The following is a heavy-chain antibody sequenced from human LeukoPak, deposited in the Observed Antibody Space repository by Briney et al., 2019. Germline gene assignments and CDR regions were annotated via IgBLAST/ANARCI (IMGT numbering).Heavy chain of an antibody. Sequence: GGSLRLSCAASGFTFSSYWMSWVRQAPGKGLEWVANIKKDGSEKYYVDSVKGRFTISRDNAKTSLYLHMNSLRAEDTAVYYCARHLSGVTGYTYGRGIDYRGQGTLVTVSS. CDR3: ARHLSGVTGYTYGRGIDY. D-gene: IGHD5-18*01. V-gene: IGHV3-7*01. CDR2: IKKDGSEK. CDR1: GFTFSSYW. J-gene: IGHJ4*02.